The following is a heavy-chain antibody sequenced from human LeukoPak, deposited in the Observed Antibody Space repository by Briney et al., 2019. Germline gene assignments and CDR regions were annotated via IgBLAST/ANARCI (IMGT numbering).Heavy chain of an antibody. CDR1: GGSIRSGGYY. D-gene: IGHD3-16*02. CDR2: IYYSGST. CDR3: ATFGGVIVTSGYSSYYFDY. J-gene: IGHJ4*02. Sequence: KPSQTLSLTCTVSGGSIRSGGYYWSWIRQHPGKGLEWIGYIYYSGSTYYNPSLKSRVTISVDTSKNQFSLKLSSVTAADTAVYYCATFGGVIVTSGYSSYYFDYWGQGTLVTVSS. V-gene: IGHV4-31*03.